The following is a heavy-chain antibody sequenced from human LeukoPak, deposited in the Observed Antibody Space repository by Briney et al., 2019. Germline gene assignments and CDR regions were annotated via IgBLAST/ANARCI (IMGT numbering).Heavy chain of an antibody. CDR2: ISASGST. V-gene: IGHV4-4*08. Sequence: SGTLSLTCGVSGGSMTSYCWSWIRQAPGKGLEWIGYISASGSTNYNPSLGSRLTISMDASKNQFSLSLTSVTAADTAVYYCASGYTNWWPFDYWGQGTLVTVSS. J-gene: IGHJ4*02. D-gene: IGHD2-8*02. CDR1: GGSMTSYC. CDR3: ASGYTNWWPFDY.